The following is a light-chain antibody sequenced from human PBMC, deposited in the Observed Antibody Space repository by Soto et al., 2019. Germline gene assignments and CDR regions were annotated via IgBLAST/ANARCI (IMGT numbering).Light chain of an antibody. V-gene: IGLV6-57*03. CDR2: EDN. J-gene: IGLJ3*02. CDR3: QSYVSSNSCV. CDR1: SGSIASNY. Sequence: NFMLTQPHSVSESPGKTVTISCTRSSGSIASNYVQWYQQRPGSAPTTVIYEDNQRPSGVPDRFSGSIDSSSNSASLTISGLKTEDEADYYCQSYVSSNSCVFGGGTKVTVL.